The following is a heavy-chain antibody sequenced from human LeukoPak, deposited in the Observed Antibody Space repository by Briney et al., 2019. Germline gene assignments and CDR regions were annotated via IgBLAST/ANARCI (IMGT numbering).Heavy chain of an antibody. Sequence: SETLSLTCAVSGGSISSGGYSWSWIRQPPGKGLEWIGYIYHSGSTYYNPSLKSRVTISVDRSKNQFSLKLSSVTAADTAVYYCARQIAAAPKVDYWGQGTLVTVSS. D-gene: IGHD6-13*01. J-gene: IGHJ4*02. CDR1: GGSISSGGYS. CDR2: IYHSGST. CDR3: ARQIAAAPKVDY. V-gene: IGHV4-30-2*01.